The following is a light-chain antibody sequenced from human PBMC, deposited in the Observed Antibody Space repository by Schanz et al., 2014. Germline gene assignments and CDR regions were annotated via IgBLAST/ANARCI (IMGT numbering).Light chain of an antibody. Sequence: QSALTQPRSVSGSPGQSVTITCTGTSSDVGYYNYVSWFQQHPGKAPKVIIYDVSERPSGVPDRFSGSKSGNTASLTVSGLQAEDEADYYCCSYAGSSTLWVFGGGTKLTVL. V-gene: IGLV2-11*01. CDR3: CSYAGSSTLWV. J-gene: IGLJ3*02. CDR1: SSDVGYYNY. CDR2: DVS.